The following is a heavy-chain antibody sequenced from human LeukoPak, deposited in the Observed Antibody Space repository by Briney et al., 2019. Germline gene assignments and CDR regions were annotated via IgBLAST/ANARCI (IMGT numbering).Heavy chain of an antibody. CDR3: ARQTYSSDVDY. CDR2: ISSTGGTT. D-gene: IGHD3-10*01. CDR1: GITFSSYG. V-gene: IGHV3-23*01. Sequence: GGTLRLSCAASGITFSSYGMSWVRQAPGKGLEWVSSISSTGGTTYYADSVKGRFTISRDNSKNSLYLQMNSLRADDTALYYCARQTYSSDVDYWGLGTLVTVSS. J-gene: IGHJ4*02.